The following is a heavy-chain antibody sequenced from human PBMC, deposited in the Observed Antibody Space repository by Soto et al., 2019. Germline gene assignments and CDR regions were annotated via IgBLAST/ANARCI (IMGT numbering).Heavy chain of an antibody. CDR2: IIPIFDTA. CDR3: AREGVDSDVVTFFDY. V-gene: IGHV1-69*15. CDR1: GGTLSNYA. D-gene: IGHD5-18*01. Sequence: QVQLVQSGAEVKKPGSSVKVSCKTSGGTLSNYAISWLRQAPGQGPEWMGSIIPIFDTANYAQKFQGRVKLXADESTSTVYMELSSLRSEDTAVYYCAREGVDSDVVTFFDYWGQGTVVTVSS. J-gene: IGHJ4*02.